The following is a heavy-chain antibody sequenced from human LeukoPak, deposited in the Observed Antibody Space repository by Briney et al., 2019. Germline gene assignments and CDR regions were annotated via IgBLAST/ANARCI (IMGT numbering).Heavy chain of an antibody. J-gene: IGHJ4*02. CDR3: ARDAYDSSGYSGAVDY. Sequence: ASVKVSCKAFGYTFTSNYMHWVRQAPGQGPEWMGVISPSGGSTTYAQKFQGRVTLTRDMSTSTDYLELSSLRAEDTAVYYCARDAYDSSGYSGAVDYWGQGTLVTVSS. D-gene: IGHD3-22*01. CDR1: GYTFTSNY. CDR2: ISPSGGST. V-gene: IGHV1-46*01.